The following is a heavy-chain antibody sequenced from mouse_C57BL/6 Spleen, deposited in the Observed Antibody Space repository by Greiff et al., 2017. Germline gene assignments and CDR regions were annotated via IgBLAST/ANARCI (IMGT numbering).Heavy chain of an antibody. CDR1: GYTFSSYA. J-gene: IGHJ2*01. CDR3: ARDATVVAYYFDY. D-gene: IGHD1-1*01. CDR2: ISDGGSYT. V-gene: IGHV5-4*01. Sequence: EVMLVESGGGLVKPGASLKLSCEASGYTFSSYAMSWVRQTPGKRLEWVATISDGGSYTYYPDNVKGRFTIARDNSKNTLYLQMSRLKSEDTAMYYCARDATVVAYYFDYWGQGTTLTVSS.